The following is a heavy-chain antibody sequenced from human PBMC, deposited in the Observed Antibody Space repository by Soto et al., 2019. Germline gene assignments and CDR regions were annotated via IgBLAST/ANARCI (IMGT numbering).Heavy chain of an antibody. J-gene: IGHJ5*02. CDR3: ATGRSTRFDP. CDR2: ISFDGTAK. CDR1: GFTFNRYG. V-gene: IGHV3-30*03. Sequence: QGLLVEYGGRVVQPGRSLRLSCVASGFTFNRYGMHWVRQAPGKGLEWVAEISFDGTAKYYAESVKGRFTVSRDNGNNTLHLEMNSLGAKDTAVYFCATGRSTRFDPRGQGTLVTVSS. D-gene: IGHD1-1*01.